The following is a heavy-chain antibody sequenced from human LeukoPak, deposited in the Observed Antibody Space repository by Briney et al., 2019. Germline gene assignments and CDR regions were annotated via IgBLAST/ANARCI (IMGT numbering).Heavy chain of an antibody. D-gene: IGHD2-21*02. J-gene: IGHJ4*02. Sequence: PGGSLRLSCAASGFTFDDYAMHWVRQAPGKGLEWVSAISGSGGSTYYADSVEGRFTISRDNSKNTLYLQMNSLRAEDTAVYYCNCGGDCYPPDYWGQGTLVTVSS. V-gene: IGHV3-23*01. CDR1: GFTFDDYA. CDR3: NCGGDCYPPDY. CDR2: ISGSGGST.